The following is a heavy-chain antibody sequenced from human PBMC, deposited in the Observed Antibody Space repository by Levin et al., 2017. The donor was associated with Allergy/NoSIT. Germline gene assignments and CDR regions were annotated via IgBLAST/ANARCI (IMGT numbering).Heavy chain of an antibody. Sequence: SSETLSLTCTVSGGSISDYYWSWIRQPPGKGLEWIGYIYYSGTTNYNPSLKSRVTISVDTSKNQFSLKLSSVTAADTAVYYCARHSESHYYYGLDVWGQGTTVTVSS. D-gene: IGHD6-19*01. J-gene: IGHJ6*02. CDR2: IYYSGTT. V-gene: IGHV4-59*08. CDR3: ARHSESHYYYGLDV. CDR1: GGSISDYY.